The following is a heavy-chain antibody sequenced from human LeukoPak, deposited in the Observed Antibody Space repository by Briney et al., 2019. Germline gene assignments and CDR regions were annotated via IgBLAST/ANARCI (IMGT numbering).Heavy chain of an antibody. J-gene: IGHJ5*02. Sequence: GGSLRLSCAASGFTFSSYWMHWVCHAPGKGLVWVSRINSDGSSTSYADSVKGRFTISRDNAKNTLYLQMNSLRAEDTAVYYCARDLYSSSWYVSFWFDPWGQGTLVTVSS. CDR2: INSDGSST. D-gene: IGHD6-13*01. V-gene: IGHV3-74*01. CDR1: GFTFSSYW. CDR3: ARDLYSSSWYVSFWFDP.